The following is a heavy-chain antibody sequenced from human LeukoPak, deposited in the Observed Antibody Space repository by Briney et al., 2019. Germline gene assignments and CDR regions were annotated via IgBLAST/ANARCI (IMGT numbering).Heavy chain of an antibody. CDR1: GLTFSIYG. V-gene: IGHV3-33*06. CDR3: AKSGYSYGSILYYFDY. J-gene: IGHJ4*02. CDR2: IRYDGSNK. Sequence: GRSLRLSCAASGLTFSIYGMHWVSHAPGKGLEWGAVIRYDGSNKYYADSVKGRFTISRDNSKTTLYLQMNSRRAEDTAVYYCAKSGYSYGSILYYFDYWGQGTLVTVSS. D-gene: IGHD5-18*01.